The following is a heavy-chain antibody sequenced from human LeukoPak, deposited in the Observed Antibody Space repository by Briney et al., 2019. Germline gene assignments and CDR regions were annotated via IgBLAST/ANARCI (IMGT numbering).Heavy chain of an antibody. D-gene: IGHD3-10*01. CDR2: MNPNSGNT. CDR3: ARGSTLIRGEDGMDV. V-gene: IGHV1-8*01. J-gene: IGHJ6*02. Sequence: ASVKVSCKASGYTFTSFDINWVRQATGQGLEWMGWMNPNSGNTDYAQKFQGRVTMTRDTSISTAYMELSSLRSEDTAVYYCARGSTLIRGEDGMDVWGQGTTVTVSS. CDR1: GYTFTSFD.